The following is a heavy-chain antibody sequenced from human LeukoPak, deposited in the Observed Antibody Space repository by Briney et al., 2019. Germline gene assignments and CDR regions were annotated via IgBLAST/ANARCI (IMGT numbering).Heavy chain of an antibody. CDR3: AYWGLAKGEYYFDY. CDR1: GGTFSSYA. D-gene: IGHD3-16*01. Sequence: ASVKVSCKASGGTFSSYAISWVRQAPGQGLEWMGGIIPIFGTANYAQKFQGRVTITADESTSTAYMELSSLRSEDTAVYYCAYWGLAKGEYYFDYWGQGTLVTVSS. CDR2: IIPIFGTA. J-gene: IGHJ4*02. V-gene: IGHV1-69*13.